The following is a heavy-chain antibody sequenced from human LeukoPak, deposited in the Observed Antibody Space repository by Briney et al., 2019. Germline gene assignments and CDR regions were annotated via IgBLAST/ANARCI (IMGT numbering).Heavy chain of an antibody. CDR2: IKGDGSET. D-gene: IGHD2-15*01. CDR3: ARADCSGGSCYVQAYYFDY. J-gene: IGHJ4*02. Sequence: GGSLRLSCAASGFTFSSYWMTWVRQAPGKGLEWVADIKGDGSETSYVDSVKGRFTISRDNAKNSLYLQMNSLRAEDTAVYYCARADCSGGSCYVQAYYFDYWGQGTLVTVSS. V-gene: IGHV3-7*01. CDR1: GFTFSSYW.